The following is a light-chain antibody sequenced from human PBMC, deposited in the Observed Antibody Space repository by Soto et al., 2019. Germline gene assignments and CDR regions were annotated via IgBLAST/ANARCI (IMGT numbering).Light chain of an antibody. V-gene: IGKV3-15*01. CDR1: QNVLSD. J-gene: IGKJ1*01. Sequence: EILLTQSPATLSVSPGETATLSCRASQNVLSDLAWYQQKPGQAPRLLVYGATTRATDAPAKFRGRGSGTEFSLTISSPQSEDSATYYCQQYRSWPRTFGQGSKVEI. CDR3: QQYRSWPRT. CDR2: GAT.